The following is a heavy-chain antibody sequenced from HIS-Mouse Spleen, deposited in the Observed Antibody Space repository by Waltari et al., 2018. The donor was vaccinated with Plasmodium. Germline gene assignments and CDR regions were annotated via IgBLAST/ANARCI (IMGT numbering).Heavy chain of an antibody. CDR1: GYTFPRYG. Sequence: VQLVQSGTDMKKPGASVKVSFQASGYTFPRYGINWVRQAPGQGLEWMGWISAYNGNTNYAQKLQGRVTMTTDTSTSTAYMQLRSLRSDDTAVYYCARGSAGDAFDIWGQGTMVTVSS. CDR2: ISAYNGNT. J-gene: IGHJ3*02. D-gene: IGHD6-19*01. CDR3: ARGSAGDAFDI. V-gene: IGHV1-18*01.